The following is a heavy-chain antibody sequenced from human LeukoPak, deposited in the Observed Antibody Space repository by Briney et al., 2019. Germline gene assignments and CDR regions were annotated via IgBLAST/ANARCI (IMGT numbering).Heavy chain of an antibody. Sequence: SETLSLTCTVSGGSVSSGSYYWIWIRQPPGKGLEGIGYIYYSGSTNYNPSLKSRVTISVDTSKNQFSLKLSSVTAADTAVYYCAREEYSSGWYGFDYWGQGTLVTVSS. J-gene: IGHJ4*02. CDR2: IYYSGST. CDR3: AREEYSSGWYGFDY. CDR1: GGSVSSGSYY. D-gene: IGHD6-19*01. V-gene: IGHV4-61*01.